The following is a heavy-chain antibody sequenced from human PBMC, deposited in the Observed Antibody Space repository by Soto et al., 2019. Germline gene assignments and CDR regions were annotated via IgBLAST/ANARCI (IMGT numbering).Heavy chain of an antibody. J-gene: IGHJ4*02. Sequence: SETLSLTCAVYGGSFSGYYWSWIRQPPGKGLEWIGEINHSGNTNYNPSLKSRVTISVDTSKNQLFLNLSSVTAADTAMYYCTRHHVRGRTIAGAAEFWGQGTLVTVSS. CDR3: TRHHVRGRTIAGAAEF. D-gene: IGHD6-13*01. CDR1: GGSFSGYY. CDR2: INHSGNT. V-gene: IGHV4-34*01.